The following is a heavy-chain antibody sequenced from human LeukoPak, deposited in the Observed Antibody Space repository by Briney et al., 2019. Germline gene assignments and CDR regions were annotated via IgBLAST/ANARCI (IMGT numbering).Heavy chain of an antibody. D-gene: IGHD2-2*01. CDR1: GGSFSGYY. CDR3: ARQLLRGKYYYYYMDV. Sequence: SETLSLTCAVYGGSFSGYYWSWIRQPPGKGLEWIGEISHSGSTNYNPSLKSRVTISVDTSKNQLSLQLSTVTAADTAVYYCARQLLRGKYYYYYMDVWGKGTTVTVSS. V-gene: IGHV4-34*01. J-gene: IGHJ6*03. CDR2: ISHSGST.